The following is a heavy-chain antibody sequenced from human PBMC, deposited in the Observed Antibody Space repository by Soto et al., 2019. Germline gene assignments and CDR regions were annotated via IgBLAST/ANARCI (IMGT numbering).Heavy chain of an antibody. J-gene: IGHJ3*02. V-gene: IGHV4-4*02. CDR3: ARENREHTAYYDILTGYGTGAFDI. D-gene: IGHD3-9*01. CDR1: GGSISSSNW. CDR2: IYHSGST. Sequence: PSETLSLTCAVSGGSISSSNWWSWVRQPPGKGLEWIGEIYHSGSTNYNPSLKSRVTISVDKSKNQFSLKLSSVTAADTAVYYCARENREHTAYYDILTGYGTGAFDIWGQGTMVTVSS.